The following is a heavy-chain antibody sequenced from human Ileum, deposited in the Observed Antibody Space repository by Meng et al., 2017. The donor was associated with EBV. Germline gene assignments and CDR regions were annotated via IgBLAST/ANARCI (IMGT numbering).Heavy chain of an antibody. CDR2: IFHIGST. Sequence: VRLPGAGPRVGMPSGSLSITCAVSGGSVSSNNWWSWVRQPPGKGLEWIGEIFHIGSTNNSPSLKSRVTISVDNSKNQFSLSLTSVTAADTAIYYCAKVSLTGTFYDHWGQGILVTVSS. CDR1: GGSVSSNNW. CDR3: AKVSLTGTFYDH. J-gene: IGHJ4*02. V-gene: IGHV4-4*02. D-gene: IGHD3-9*01.